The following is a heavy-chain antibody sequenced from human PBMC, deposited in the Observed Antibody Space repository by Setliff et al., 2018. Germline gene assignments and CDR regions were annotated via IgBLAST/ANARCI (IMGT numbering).Heavy chain of an antibody. CDR2: VDPDDGET. D-gene: IGHD3-10*01. CDR1: GYTFTNYF. V-gene: IGHV1-69-2*01. J-gene: IGHJ5*02. Sequence: ASVKVSCKVSGYTFTNYFIHWVRQAPGKGLEWMGFVDPDDGETVYAEEFQGRVAMTADTSTDTAYLQLSGLRSEATAVYYCAPGFFYGSQRSAWGQGTLVTVSS. CDR3: APGFFYGSQRSA.